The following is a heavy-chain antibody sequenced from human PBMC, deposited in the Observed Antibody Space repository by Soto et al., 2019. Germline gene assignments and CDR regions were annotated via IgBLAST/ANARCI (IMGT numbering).Heavy chain of an antibody. J-gene: IGHJ4*02. V-gene: IGHV4-59*08. CDR3: ARRYSSSSDY. D-gene: IGHD6-13*01. CDR2: IFYSGST. CDR1: GGSIRSYY. Sequence: SETLSLTCTVSGGSIRSYYWSWIRQPPGKGLEWIGYIFYSGSTNYNPSLKSRVTISVDTSKNQFSLKLSSVTAADTAVYYCARRYSSSSDYWGQGTLVTVSS.